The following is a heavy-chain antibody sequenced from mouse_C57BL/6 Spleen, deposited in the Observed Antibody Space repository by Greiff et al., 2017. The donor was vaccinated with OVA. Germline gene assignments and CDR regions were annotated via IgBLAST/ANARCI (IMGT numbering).Heavy chain of an antibody. CDR1: GFNIKDDY. J-gene: IGHJ4*01. CDR2: IDPENGDT. D-gene: IGHD2-1*01. CDR3: TTEGKNYAMDY. Sequence: EVQLQESGAELVRPGASVKLSCTASGFNIKDDYMHWVKQRPEQGLEWIGWIDPENGDTEYASKFQGKATITADTSSNTAYLQLSSLTSEDTAVYYCTTEGKNYAMDYWGQGTSVTVSS. V-gene: IGHV14-4*01.